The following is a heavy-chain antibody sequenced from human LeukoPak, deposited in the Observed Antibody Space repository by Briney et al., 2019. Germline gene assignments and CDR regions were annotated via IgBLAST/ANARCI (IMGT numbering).Heavy chain of an antibody. CDR2: IKQDGSEK. V-gene: IGHV3-7*01. Sequence: PGGSLRLSCAASGFSFSNYWMSWVRQAPGKGLEWVADIKQDGSEKYYVDSVKGRFTISRDNAENSLYLQMNSLRAEDTAVYYCARHHRPLTFSDFDIWGQGTMVTVSS. J-gene: IGHJ3*02. D-gene: IGHD2/OR15-2a*01. CDR3: ARHHRPLTFSDFDI. CDR1: GFSFSNYW.